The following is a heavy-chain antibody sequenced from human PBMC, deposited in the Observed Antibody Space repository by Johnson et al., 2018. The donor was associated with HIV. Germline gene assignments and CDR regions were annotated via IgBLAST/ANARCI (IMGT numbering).Heavy chain of an antibody. CDR1: GFTFRSYA. Sequence: VQLVESGGGVVQPGRSLRLSCAASGFTFRSYAMHWVRQAPGKGLEWVALISYDGSHKFYADSVKGRFTISRDHSKNTLYLQMNSLRAEDPAVYYCARDRVLLWFGESPLDAFDIWGQGTMVTVSS. CDR3: ARDRVLLWFGESPLDAFDI. V-gene: IGHV3-30-3*01. D-gene: IGHD3-10*01. CDR2: ISYDGSHK. J-gene: IGHJ3*02.